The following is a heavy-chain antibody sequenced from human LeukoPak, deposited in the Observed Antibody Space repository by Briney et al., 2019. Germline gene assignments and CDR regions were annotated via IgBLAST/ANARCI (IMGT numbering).Heavy chain of an antibody. Sequence: GASVTVSCKASGYTFTSYGTSWVRQAPGQGLEWMGWISAYNGNTNYAQTLQGRVTITTDTSTSTAYMELRSLRSDDTAVYYCAREKMSGYSYRDGPYYGMDVWGKGTTVTVSS. D-gene: IGHD5-18*01. CDR2: ISAYNGNT. J-gene: IGHJ6*04. CDR3: AREKMSGYSYRDGPYYGMDV. V-gene: IGHV1-18*04. CDR1: GYTFTSYG.